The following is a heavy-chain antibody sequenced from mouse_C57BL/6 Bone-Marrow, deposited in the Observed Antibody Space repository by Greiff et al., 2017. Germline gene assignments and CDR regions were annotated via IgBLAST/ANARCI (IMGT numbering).Heavy chain of an antibody. CDR1: GYAFSSYW. Sequence: LVESGAELVKPGASVKISCKASGYAFSSYWMNWVKQRPGKGLEWIGQIYPGDGDTNYNGKFKGKATLTADKSSSTAYMQLSSLTSEDSAVYFCARRGYYGSPWYFDVWGTGTTVTVSS. D-gene: IGHD1-1*01. CDR3: ARRGYYGSPWYFDV. J-gene: IGHJ1*03. CDR2: IYPGDGDT. V-gene: IGHV1-80*01.